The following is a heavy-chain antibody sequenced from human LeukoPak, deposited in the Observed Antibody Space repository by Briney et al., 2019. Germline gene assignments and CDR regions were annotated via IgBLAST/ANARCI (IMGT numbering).Heavy chain of an antibody. CDR1: GFTFSSYW. Sequence: GGSLRLSCAASGFTFSSYWMHWVRHAPGKGLVWVSRINGDGSSTSYADSVKGRFTISRDNAKNTLYLQMNSLRAEDTAVYYCARECSGGSCYAALDYWGQGALVTVSS. V-gene: IGHV3-74*01. CDR3: ARECSGGSCYAALDY. J-gene: IGHJ4*02. CDR2: INGDGSST. D-gene: IGHD2-15*01.